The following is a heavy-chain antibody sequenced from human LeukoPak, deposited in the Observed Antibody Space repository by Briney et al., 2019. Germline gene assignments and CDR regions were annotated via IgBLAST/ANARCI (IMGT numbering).Heavy chain of an antibody. Sequence: PGGPLRLSCVVSGFTFSDYWMTWVRQAPGKGLEWVANMNRDGSEKYYADSVKGRFTISRDNAKNSLLLQMNSLRAEDTALYYCARDVADYYSYGLDVWGQGTTVTVSS. CDR1: GFTFSDYW. CDR3: ARDVADYYSYGLDV. V-gene: IGHV3-7*01. D-gene: IGHD2-15*01. J-gene: IGHJ6*02. CDR2: MNRDGSEK.